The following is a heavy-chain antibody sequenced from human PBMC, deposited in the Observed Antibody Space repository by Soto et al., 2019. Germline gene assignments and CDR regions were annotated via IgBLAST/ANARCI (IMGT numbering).Heavy chain of an antibody. CDR2: ISYDGSHK. V-gene: IGHV3-30-3*01. Sequence: GGSLRLSCAASGFTFSNFAMYWVRQAPGKGLEWVTVISYDGSHKYYADSVKGRFTISRDNSKNTLYLRMNNLRAEDSAVYFCARDYSYQRAMDVWGQGTTVTVSS. CDR1: GFTFSNFA. CDR3: ARDYSYQRAMDV. D-gene: IGHD2-15*01. J-gene: IGHJ6*02.